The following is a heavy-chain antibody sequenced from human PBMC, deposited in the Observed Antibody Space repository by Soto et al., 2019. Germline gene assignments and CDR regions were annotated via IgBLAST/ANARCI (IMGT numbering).Heavy chain of an antibody. CDR3: TRGGAMGLNDY. CDR1: GFNFGDSA. Sequence: EVQLVESGGGLVQPGGSLKLSCAASGFNFGDSAMHWVRQASGKGLEWVARIRSKANTYVTAYAESVRGRFTIPRDDSKNTTYLQMNGLKGDDTAMYYCTRGGAMGLNDYWGQGTLVTVSS. V-gene: IGHV3-73*02. CDR2: IRSKANTYVT. D-gene: IGHD3-16*01. J-gene: IGHJ4*02.